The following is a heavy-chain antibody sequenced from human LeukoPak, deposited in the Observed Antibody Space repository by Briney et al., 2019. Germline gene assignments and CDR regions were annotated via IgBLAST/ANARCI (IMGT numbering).Heavy chain of an antibody. CDR3: AVLRYFDWLLEPYYFDY. Sequence: SVKVSCKASGGTFSSYAISWVRQAPGQGLEWMGRIIPIFGTANYAQKFQGRVTITTDESTSTAYMELSSLRSEDTAVYYCAVLRYFDWLLEPYYFDYWGQGTLVTVSS. J-gene: IGHJ4*02. D-gene: IGHD3-9*01. CDR1: GGTFSSYA. V-gene: IGHV1-69*05. CDR2: IIPIFGTA.